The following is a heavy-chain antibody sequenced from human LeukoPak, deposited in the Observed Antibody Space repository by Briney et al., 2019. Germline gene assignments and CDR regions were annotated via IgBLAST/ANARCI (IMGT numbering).Heavy chain of an antibody. CDR2: IYFGGTT. V-gene: IGHV3-53*01. CDR3: ARGDGVYVY. J-gene: IGHJ4*02. CDR1: GGTFSSYA. D-gene: IGHD5/OR15-5a*01. Sequence: SCKASGGTFSSYAISWVRQAPGQGREGVSVIYFGGTTYYADSVKGRFTISRDNSKNTVYLQMNSLRVEDTAVYYCARGDGVYVYWGQGTLVTVSS.